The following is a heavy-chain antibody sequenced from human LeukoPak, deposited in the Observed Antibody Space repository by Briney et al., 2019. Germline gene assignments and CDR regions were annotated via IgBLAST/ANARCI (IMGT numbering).Heavy chain of an antibody. CDR2: ISYSGYT. Sequence: SETLSLTCAASGYSVTSGYYWGWIRQPPGKGLEWIGSISYSGYTYYNPSLTGRVTISVDTSKNQFSLNLTSVTAADTAVYYCASGVVIAAEVHYWGQGTLVAVSS. J-gene: IGHJ4*02. D-gene: IGHD2-21*01. CDR1: GYSVTSGYY. V-gene: IGHV4-38-2*01. CDR3: ASGVVIAAEVHY.